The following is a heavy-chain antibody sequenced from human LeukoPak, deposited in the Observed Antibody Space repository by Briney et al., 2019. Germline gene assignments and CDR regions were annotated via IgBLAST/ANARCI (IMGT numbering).Heavy chain of an antibody. CDR2: IYYSGST. CDR1: GCSINSYY. D-gene: IGHD4-17*01. V-gene: IGHV4-59*01. J-gene: IGHJ5*02. CDR3: ARRMSSTVWGLDP. Sequence: AETLSLTCTVSGCSINSYYWSWIRQPPGTGLEWFGYIYYSGSTNYNPSFKSRVTISVDTSKNQFSMKLSSVTAAHTAVYYCARRMSSTVWGLDPWGQGTLVTVSS.